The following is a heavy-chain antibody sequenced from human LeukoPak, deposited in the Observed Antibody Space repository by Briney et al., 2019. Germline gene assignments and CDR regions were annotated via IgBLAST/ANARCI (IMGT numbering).Heavy chain of an antibody. CDR1: GGSISSYY. V-gene: IGHV4-4*07. CDR3: ARAESLEGYYYYYMDV. CDR2: IYTSGST. J-gene: IGHJ6*03. Sequence: SETLSLTCTVSGGSISSYYWRWIRQPAGKGLEWIGRIYTSGSTNYNPSLKSRVTMSVDTSKNQFSLKLNSVTAADTAVYYCARAESLEGYYYYYMDVWGKGTTVTVSS.